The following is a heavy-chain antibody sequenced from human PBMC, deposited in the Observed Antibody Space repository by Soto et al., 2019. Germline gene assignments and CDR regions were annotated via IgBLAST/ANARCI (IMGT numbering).Heavy chain of an antibody. D-gene: IGHD6-19*01. J-gene: IGHJ4*02. CDR3: AKGGRQWLVTSDFNY. CDR1: GFTFSDYA. Sequence: VQLVESGVGVVQPGRYLRLSCAASGFTFSDYAMHWVREAPGKGLEWVAVVSHDGRNTHYADSVKGRFTISRDSSKNKVSLEMTSLRAEDTAVYYCAKGGRQWLVTSDFNYWGQGALVAVSS. CDR2: VSHDGRNT. V-gene: IGHV3-30*18.